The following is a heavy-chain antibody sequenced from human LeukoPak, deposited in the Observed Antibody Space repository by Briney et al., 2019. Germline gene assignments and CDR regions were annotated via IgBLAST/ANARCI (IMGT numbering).Heavy chain of an antibody. CDR1: GFTFSSYA. CDR3: ARGRFGELAHFDY. V-gene: IGHV3-30-3*01. CDR2: ISYDGSNK. J-gene: IGHJ4*02. Sequence: GGSLRLSCAASGFTFSSYAMHWVRQAPGKGLEWVAVISYDGSNKYYADSVKGRLTISRDNSKNTLYLQMNSLRAEDTAVYYCARGRFGELAHFDYWGQGTLVTVSS. D-gene: IGHD3-10*01.